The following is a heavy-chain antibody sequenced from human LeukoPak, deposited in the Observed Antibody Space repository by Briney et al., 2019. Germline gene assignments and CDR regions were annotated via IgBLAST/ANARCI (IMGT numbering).Heavy chain of an antibody. CDR1: GFTFSNYE. J-gene: IGHJ3*02. D-gene: IGHD4-23*01. CDR3: ARGYDYGGNSDSDAFDI. CDR2: ISSSSSYI. V-gene: IGHV3-21*01. Sequence: GGSLRLSCAASGFTFSNYEMNWVRQAPGKGLELVSSISSSSSYIYYADSVKGRFTISRDNAKNSLYLQMNSLRAEDTAVYYCARGYDYGGNSDSDAFDIWGQGTMVTVSS.